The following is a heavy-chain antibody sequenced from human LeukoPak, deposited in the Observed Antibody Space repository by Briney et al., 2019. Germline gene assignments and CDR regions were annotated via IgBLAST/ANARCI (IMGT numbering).Heavy chain of an antibody. D-gene: IGHD3-9*01. J-gene: IGHJ1*01. V-gene: IGHV3-23*01. CDR1: GFTFSSYA. CDR3: AKDRHILTGYYWEYFQH. CDR2: ISGSGGST. Sequence: GGSLRLSCAASGFTFSSYAMSWVRQAPGKGLEWVSAISGSGGSTYYADSVKGRFTISRDNSKNTLYLQMNSLRAEDTAVYHCAKDRHILTGYYWEYFQHWGQGTLVTVSS.